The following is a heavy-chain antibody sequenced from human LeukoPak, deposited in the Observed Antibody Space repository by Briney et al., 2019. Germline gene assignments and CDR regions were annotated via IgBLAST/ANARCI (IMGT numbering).Heavy chain of an antibody. CDR2: IYGGGST. J-gene: IGHJ6*02. V-gene: IGHV3-66*02. CDR1: GFTVSSNY. Sequence: GGSLRLSCAASGFTVSSNYMSWVRQAPGKGLEWVSVIYGGGSTYYADSVKGRFTISRDNSKNKLYLQMNSLRDEDTAVYYCARGKVGVVRFGLYGMDVWGQGTTVTVSS. CDR3: ARGKVGVVRFGLYGMDV. D-gene: IGHD2-15*01.